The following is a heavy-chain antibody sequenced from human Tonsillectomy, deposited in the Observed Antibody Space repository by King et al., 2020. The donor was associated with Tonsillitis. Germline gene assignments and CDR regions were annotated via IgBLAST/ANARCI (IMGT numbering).Heavy chain of an antibody. Sequence: VQLVESEAEVKKPGASVKVSCKASGYTFTSYDINWVRQATGQGLEWMGWMNPNSGNTGYAQKFQGRVTMTRNTSISTAYMELSSLRSEDTAVYYCARSTRSMRWFDPWGQGTLVTVSS. CDR1: GYTFTSYD. CDR3: ARSTRSMRWFDP. CDR2: MNPNSGNT. J-gene: IGHJ5*02. D-gene: IGHD2/OR15-2a*01. V-gene: IGHV1-8*01.